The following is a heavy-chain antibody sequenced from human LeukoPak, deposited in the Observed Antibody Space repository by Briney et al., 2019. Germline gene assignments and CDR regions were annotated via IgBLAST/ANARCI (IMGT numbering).Heavy chain of an antibody. CDR2: IKSKTDGGTT. CDR3: TTDVYSSSWYPDAFDI. Sequence: PGGSLRLSCAASGFTFSNAWMSWVRQAPGKGREWVGRIKSKTDGGTTEYAAPVKGRFTISRDDSKNTLYLQMNSLKTEDTAVYYCTTDVYSSSWYPDAFDIWGQGTMVTVSS. V-gene: IGHV3-15*01. D-gene: IGHD6-13*01. CDR1: GFTFSNAW. J-gene: IGHJ3*02.